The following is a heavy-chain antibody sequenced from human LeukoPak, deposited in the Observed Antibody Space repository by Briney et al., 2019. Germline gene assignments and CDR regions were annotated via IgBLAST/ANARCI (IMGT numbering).Heavy chain of an antibody. CDR2: INPNSGGT. V-gene: IGHV1-2*02. Sequence: ASVKVSCKASGYTFTGYYMHWVRQAPGQGLEGMGWINPNSGGTNYAQKFQGRVTMTRDTSISTAYMELSRLRSDDTAVYYCASGLYNSMRDAFDIWGQGTMVTVSS. CDR3: ASGLYNSMRDAFDI. D-gene: IGHD1-20*01. J-gene: IGHJ3*02. CDR1: GYTFTGYY.